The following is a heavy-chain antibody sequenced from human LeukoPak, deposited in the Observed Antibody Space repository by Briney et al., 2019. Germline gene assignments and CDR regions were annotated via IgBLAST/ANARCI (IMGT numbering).Heavy chain of an antibody. CDR2: IYTNGST. CDR1: GGSISSYY. V-gene: IGHV4-4*07. D-gene: IGHD2-2*01. J-gene: IGHJ6*03. Sequence: PSETLSLTCTVSGGSISSYYWSWIRQPAGKGLEWIGRIYTNGSTNYNPSLKSRVTISIDKSNNQFSLNLSSVTAADTAVYYCARVSCTSGAHHYYYYMDVWGKGTTVTVSS. CDR3: ARVSCTSGAHHYYYYMDV.